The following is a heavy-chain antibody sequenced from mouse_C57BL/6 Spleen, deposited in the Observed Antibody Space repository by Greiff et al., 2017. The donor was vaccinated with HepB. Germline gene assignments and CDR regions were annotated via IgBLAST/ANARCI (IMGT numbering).Heavy chain of an antibody. CDR1: GYTFTDYY. V-gene: IGHV1-76*01. D-gene: IGHD1-1*01. CDR2: IYPGSGNT. Sequence: QVQLQQSGAELVRPGASVKLSCKASGYTFTDYYINWVKQRPGQGLEWIARIYPGSGNTYYNEKFKGKATLTAEKSSSTAYMQLSSLTSEDSAVYFCARSPRYYYGSRYDFDVWGTGTTVTVSS. CDR3: ARSPRYYYGSRYDFDV. J-gene: IGHJ1*03.